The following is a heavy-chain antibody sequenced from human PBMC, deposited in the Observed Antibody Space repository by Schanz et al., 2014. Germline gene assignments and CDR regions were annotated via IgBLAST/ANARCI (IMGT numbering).Heavy chain of an antibody. CDR2: SASGGGP. D-gene: IGHD1-1*01. CDR3: VKDPDKYNWNDVEGMDV. Sequence: EVQLVESGGGLIKPGGSLRLSCAASGFTVSNSYIHWVRQAPGKGLEWVSLVSASGGGPFYADSVKGRFTISRDNSKNTLYLQMKSLRVEDTAVYYCVKDPDKYNWNDVEGMDVWGPGTTVTVSS. V-gene: IGHV3-23*04. J-gene: IGHJ6*01. CDR1: GFTVSNSY.